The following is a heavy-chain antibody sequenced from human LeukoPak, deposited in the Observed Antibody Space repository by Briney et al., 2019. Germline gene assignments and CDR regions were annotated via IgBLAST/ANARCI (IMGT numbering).Heavy chain of an antibody. CDR2: ISAYTGGT. CDR3: ARDEHWGYCKGDGCSRQLDV. V-gene: IGHV1-18*01. D-gene: IGHD2-15*01. Sequence: ASVKVSCKASGYTFSTSGVSWVRQAPGQGPEWMGWISAYTGGTNYAQKLQGRVTMTTDTSTNTAYMELRSLTSDDTGIYYCARDEHWGYCKGDGCSRQLDVWGKGTTVTVSS. CDR1: GYTFSTSG. J-gene: IGHJ6*04.